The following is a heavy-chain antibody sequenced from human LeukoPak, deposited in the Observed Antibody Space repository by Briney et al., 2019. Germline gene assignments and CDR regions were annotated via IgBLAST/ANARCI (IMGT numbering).Heavy chain of an antibody. V-gene: IGHV3-33*01. CDR2: IWYDGSNK. J-gene: IGHJ6*02. D-gene: IGHD6-6*01. CDR1: GFTFSSYG. CDR3: AMLSSSTTNYYYYYGMDV. Sequence: GGSLRLSCAASGFTFSSYGMHWVRQAPGKGLEWVAVIWYDGSNKYYADSVKGRFTISRDNSKNTLYLQMNSLRAEDTAVYYCAMLSSSTTNYYYYYGMDVWGQGTTVTVSS.